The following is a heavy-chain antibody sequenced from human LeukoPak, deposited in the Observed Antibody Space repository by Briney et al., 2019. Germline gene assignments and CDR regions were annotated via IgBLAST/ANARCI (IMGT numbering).Heavy chain of an antibody. V-gene: IGHV3-53*01. CDR1: GFTVSSNY. CDR2: IYSGGST. CDR3: AREVPDYWRDMDV. Sequence: GGSLRLSCAASGFTVSSNYMSWVRQAPGKGLEWVSVIYSGGSTYYADSVKGRFTISRDNAKNSLYLQMNSLRAEDTAVYYCAREVPDYWRDMDVWGKGTTVTV. D-gene: IGHD3-3*01. J-gene: IGHJ6*03.